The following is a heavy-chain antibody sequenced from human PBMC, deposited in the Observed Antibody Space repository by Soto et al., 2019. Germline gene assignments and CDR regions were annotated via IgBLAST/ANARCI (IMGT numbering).Heavy chain of an antibody. V-gene: IGHV4-39*01. CDR1: GGSITSGGYF. D-gene: IGHD3-3*01. CDR3: AKRQDSSRFGGLDV. CDR2: VHSTGGT. J-gene: IGHJ6*02. Sequence: SETLSLTCTVSGGSITSGGYFWDWIRQPPGKGLEWIGTVHSTGGTSYSPSLRSRVTISVDTSKNLFSLKMTSASATDTAVYFCAKRQDSSRFGGLDVWGQGTTVTVSS.